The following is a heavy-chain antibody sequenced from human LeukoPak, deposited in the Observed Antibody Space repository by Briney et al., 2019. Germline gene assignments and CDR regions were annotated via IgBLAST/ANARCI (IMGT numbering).Heavy chain of an antibody. V-gene: IGHV3-21*01. CDR3: AREARLGELSPSGY. D-gene: IGHD3-16*02. Sequence: PGGSLRLSCAASGFTFSSYSMNWVRQAPGKGLEWVSSISSSSSYIYYADSVKGRFTISRDNAKNSLYLQMNSLRAEDTAVYYLAREARLGELSPSGYWGQGTLVTVSS. CDR1: GFTFSSYS. CDR2: ISSSSSYI. J-gene: IGHJ4*02.